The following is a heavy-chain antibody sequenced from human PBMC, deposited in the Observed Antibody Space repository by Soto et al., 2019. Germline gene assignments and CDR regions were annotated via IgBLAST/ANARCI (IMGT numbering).Heavy chain of an antibody. V-gene: IGHV3-74*01. J-gene: IGHJ6*01. Sequence: GGSLRLSFAASGFTFSMYWMHWVRQVPGKGPEWVSRINDDGISTNYADSVKGRFTISRDNAKNALYLQMNALRVEDTAVYYCTMWHRSTSHGMGTFWGPGIMVIVTT. CDR1: GFTFSMYW. CDR3: TMWHRSTSHGMGTF. D-gene: IGHD3-10*01. CDR2: INDDGIST.